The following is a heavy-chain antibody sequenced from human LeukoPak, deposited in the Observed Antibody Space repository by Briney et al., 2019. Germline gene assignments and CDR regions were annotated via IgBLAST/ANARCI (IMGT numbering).Heavy chain of an antibody. V-gene: IGHV3-74*01. Sequence: PGGSLRLSCAASGFTFSTYWMQWVRQAPGKGLVWVSRMNSDGSSTAYADSVKGRFTISRDNAKNTLYLQMNSLRAEDTAVYYCAKGNGYRRPPDYWGQGTLVTVPS. D-gene: IGHD5-18*01. CDR1: GFTFSTYW. CDR3: AKGNGYRRPPDY. CDR2: MNSDGSST. J-gene: IGHJ4*02.